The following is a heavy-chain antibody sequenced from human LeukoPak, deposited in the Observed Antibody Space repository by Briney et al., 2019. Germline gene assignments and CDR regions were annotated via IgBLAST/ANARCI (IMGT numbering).Heavy chain of an antibody. D-gene: IGHD3-10*01. CDR1: GFTFSNFW. J-gene: IGHJ4*02. Sequence: PGGSLRLSCAASGFTFSNFWMHWVRQAPGKGLVWVALIYGDGSFTRYADSVKGRFTISRDNAKNTVYLQMNSLRAEDTAVYYCAKRGPVYSASPGNYFDYWGQGTLVTVSS. V-gene: IGHV3-74*01. CDR2: IYGDGSFT. CDR3: AKRGPVYSASPGNYFDY.